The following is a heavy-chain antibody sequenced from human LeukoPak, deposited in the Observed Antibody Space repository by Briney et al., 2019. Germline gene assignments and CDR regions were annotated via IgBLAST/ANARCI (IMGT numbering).Heavy chain of an antibody. CDR1: GGSFSGYY. J-gene: IGHJ4*02. CDR2: INHSGST. CDR3: ARHKYSSGWSPPDY. V-gene: IGHV4-34*01. D-gene: IGHD6-19*01. Sequence: SETLSLTCAVYGGSFSGYYWSWIRQPPGKGLEWIGEINHSGSTNYNPSLESRVTISVDTSKNQFSLKLSSVTAADTAVYYCARHKYSSGWSPPDYWGQGTLVTVSS.